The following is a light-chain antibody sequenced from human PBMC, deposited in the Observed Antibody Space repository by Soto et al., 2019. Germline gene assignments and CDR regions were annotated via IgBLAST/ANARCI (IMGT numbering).Light chain of an antibody. CDR3: QQYGPSPT. CDR2: GAS. V-gene: IGKV3-20*01. CDR1: QTVTSNY. J-gene: IGKJ2*01. Sequence: EMEVTQIPGTLSLSPGERATLSCRTGQTVTSNYLAWYQQNPGQAPRLLIYGASSRATGIPDRFSGSESGTDFTFTSSRLEPEDFAVYYCQQYGPSPTFGQGTKLEIK.